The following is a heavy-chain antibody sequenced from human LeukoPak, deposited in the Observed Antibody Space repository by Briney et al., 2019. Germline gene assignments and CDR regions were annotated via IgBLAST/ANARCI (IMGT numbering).Heavy chain of an antibody. V-gene: IGHV1-2*02. Sequence: GASVKVSCKASGYTFTGYYMHWVRQAPGQGLEWMGWINPNSGGTNYAQKFQGRVTMTRDTSISTAYMELSRLRSDDTAVYYCAIRPGYSYGWDSPDSNYYYYYGMDVWGQGTTVTVSS. CDR2: INPNSGGT. J-gene: IGHJ6*02. CDR3: AIRPGYSYGWDSPDSNYYYYYGMDV. D-gene: IGHD5-18*01. CDR1: GYTFTGYY.